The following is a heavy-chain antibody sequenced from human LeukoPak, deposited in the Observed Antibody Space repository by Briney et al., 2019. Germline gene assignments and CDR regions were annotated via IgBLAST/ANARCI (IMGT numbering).Heavy chain of an antibody. Sequence: ASVKVSCKASGYTFTSYYMHWVRQAPGQGLEWMGIINPSGGSTSYAQKFQGRVTMTRDMSTSTVYMELSSLRSEGTAVYYCARDRTLAARDFDYWGQGTLVTVSS. V-gene: IGHV1-46*03. CDR3: ARDRTLAARDFDY. J-gene: IGHJ4*02. D-gene: IGHD6-6*01. CDR2: INPSGGST. CDR1: GYTFTSYY.